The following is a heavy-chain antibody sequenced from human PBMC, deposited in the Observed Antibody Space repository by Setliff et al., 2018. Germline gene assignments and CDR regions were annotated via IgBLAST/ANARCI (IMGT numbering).Heavy chain of an antibody. Sequence: SETLSLTCTVSGGSISSYYWSWIRQPPGKGLEWIGYIYYSGSTNYNPSLKSRATLSIDASKRQFSLKLTSVTAADTAVYYCARVSGFLYMDVWGKGTTVTVSS. V-gene: IGHV4-59*08. D-gene: IGHD3-3*01. CDR1: GGSISSYY. CDR2: IYYSGST. CDR3: ARVSGFLYMDV. J-gene: IGHJ6*03.